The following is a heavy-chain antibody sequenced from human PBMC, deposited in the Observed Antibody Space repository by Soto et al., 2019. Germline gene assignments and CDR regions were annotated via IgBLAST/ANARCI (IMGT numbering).Heavy chain of an antibody. J-gene: IGHJ4*02. Sequence: ASVKVSCKASGYSFTSLDINWVRQTAGQGLEWMGWMEPSTGRTGYAQKFQGRVTMTRDTSINTAYMELTTLTSDDTAFYYCARGVSAGVDYWGQGTLVTVPQ. V-gene: IGHV1-8*01. CDR1: GYSFTSLD. D-gene: IGHD1-26*01. CDR2: MEPSTGRT. CDR3: ARGVSAGVDY.